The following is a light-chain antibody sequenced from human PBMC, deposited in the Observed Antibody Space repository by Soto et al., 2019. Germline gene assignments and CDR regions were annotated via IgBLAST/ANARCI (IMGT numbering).Light chain of an antibody. CDR1: SGDVGGYNY. V-gene: IGLV2-14*01. CDR2: EVS. J-gene: IGLJ1*01. Sequence: QSVLTHPAAVSGSPGQSVTISCTGTSGDVGGYNYVSWSQQHPGKAPQLMIYEVSKRPSGVSNRFSGSKSGNTASLTISGLQAEDEADYYCSSYTSSSTYVFGTGTKVTVL. CDR3: SSYTSSSTYV.